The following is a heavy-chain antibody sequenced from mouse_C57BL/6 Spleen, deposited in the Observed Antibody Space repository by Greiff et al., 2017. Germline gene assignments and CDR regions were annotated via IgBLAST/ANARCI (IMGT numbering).Heavy chain of an antibody. CDR2: ISSGGSYT. V-gene: IGHV5-6*01. CDR3: ARPHYGTYVDYFDY. D-gene: IGHD2-1*01. Sequence: EVQVVESGGDLVKPGGSLKLSCAASGFTFSSYGMSWVRQTPDKRLEWVATISSGGSYTYYPDSVKGRFTISRDNAKNTLYLQMSSLKSEDTAMYYCARPHYGTYVDYFDYWGQGTTLTVSS. J-gene: IGHJ2*01. CDR1: GFTFSSYG.